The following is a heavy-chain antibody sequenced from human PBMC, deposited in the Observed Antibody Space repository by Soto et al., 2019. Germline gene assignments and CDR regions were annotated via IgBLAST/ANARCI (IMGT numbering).Heavy chain of an antibody. CDR1: GVTFSTYG. CDR3: AKSVYNWNDGFFDY. Sequence: GGSLRLSCAASGVTFSTYGMHWVRQAPGKGLEWVAVISYDGVNKYYADSVKGRFTISRDNSKNTLYLQMNSLRAEDTAVYYCAKSVYNWNDGFFDYWGQGTLVTVSS. D-gene: IGHD1-1*01. J-gene: IGHJ4*02. V-gene: IGHV3-30*18. CDR2: ISYDGVNK.